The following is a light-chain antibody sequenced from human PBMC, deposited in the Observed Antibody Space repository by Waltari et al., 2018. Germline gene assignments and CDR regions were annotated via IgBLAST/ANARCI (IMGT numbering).Light chain of an antibody. CDR1: QSVSSS. CDR3: QQSYSTPKT. V-gene: IGKV3-11*01. Sequence: EIVLTQSPATLSLSSGDRATLSCRASQSVSSSLAWYQQRPGQAPRLLIYDASNRATGIPARFSGSGSGTDFALTITSLQPEDFATYYCQQSYSTPKTFGQGTKVEIK. CDR2: DAS. J-gene: IGKJ1*01.